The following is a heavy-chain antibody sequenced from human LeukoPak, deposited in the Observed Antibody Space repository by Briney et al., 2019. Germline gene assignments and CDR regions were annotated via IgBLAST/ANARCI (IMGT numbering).Heavy chain of an antibody. Sequence: GGSLRLSCAASGFTFSSYSMNWVRQAPGKGLEWVSSISSSSSYIYYADSVKGRFTISRDNAKNSLYLQMNSLRAEDTAVYYCARANSSGWRGSFDYWGQGTLVTVSS. CDR1: GFTFSSYS. V-gene: IGHV3-21*01. D-gene: IGHD6-19*01. CDR2: ISSSSSYI. J-gene: IGHJ4*02. CDR3: ARANSSGWRGSFDY.